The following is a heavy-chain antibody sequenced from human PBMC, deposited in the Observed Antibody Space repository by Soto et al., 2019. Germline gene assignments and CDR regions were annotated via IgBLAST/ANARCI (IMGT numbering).Heavy chain of an antibody. CDR1: GGTFSSYT. CDR2: IIPILGIA. J-gene: IGHJ6*02. Sequence: ASVKVSCKASGGTFSSYTISWVRQAPGQGLEWMGRIIPILGIANYAQKFQGRVTITADKSTSTAYMELSSLRSEDTAVYYCAREGSSWYEGDYYYGMDVWGQGTTVTVSS. D-gene: IGHD6-13*01. CDR3: AREGSSWYEGDYYYGMDV. V-gene: IGHV1-69*04.